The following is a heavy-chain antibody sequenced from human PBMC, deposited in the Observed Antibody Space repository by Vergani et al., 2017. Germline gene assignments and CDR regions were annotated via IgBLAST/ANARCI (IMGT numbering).Heavy chain of an antibody. V-gene: IGHV3-48*04. CDR2: ISSSGDTI. Sequence: EVQLVESGGGLVQPGGSLRLSCVASGFTFRPYTMSWIRQAPGKGLEWVSYISSSGDTIHYADSVKGRFTISRDNAKNSLYLQMNSLRAEDTAVYFCAREDCSGTSCWKESWFDPWGQGTLVTVSS. CDR3: AREDCSGTSCWKESWFDP. D-gene: IGHD2-2*01. CDR1: GFTFRPYT. J-gene: IGHJ5*02.